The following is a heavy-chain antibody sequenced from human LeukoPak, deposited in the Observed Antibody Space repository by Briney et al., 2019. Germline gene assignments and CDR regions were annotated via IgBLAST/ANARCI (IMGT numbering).Heavy chain of an antibody. Sequence: SETLSLTCAVYGGSFSGYYWSWIRQPPGKGLEWIGEINRSGSTNYNPSLKSRVTISVDTSKNQFSLKLSSVTAADTAVYYCASRVKDDSSGYLYFDWGQGTLVTVSS. CDR2: INRSGST. D-gene: IGHD3-22*01. V-gene: IGHV4-34*01. J-gene: IGHJ4*02. CDR1: GGSFSGYY. CDR3: ASRVKDDSSGYLYFD.